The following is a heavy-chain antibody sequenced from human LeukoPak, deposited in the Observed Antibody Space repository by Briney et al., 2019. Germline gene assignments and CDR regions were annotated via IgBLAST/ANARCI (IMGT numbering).Heavy chain of an antibody. V-gene: IGHV3-15*01. CDR3: ARVCVTMVRGVIKYFQH. D-gene: IGHD3-10*01. CDR2: IKSKTDGGTT. J-gene: IGHJ1*01. CDR1: GFTFSNAW. Sequence: GGSLRLSCAASGFTFSNAWMSWVRQAPGKGLEWVGRIKSKTDGGTTDYAAPVKGRFTISRDNSKNTLYLQMSSLRAEDTAVYYCARVCVTMVRGVIKYFQHWGQGTLVTVSS.